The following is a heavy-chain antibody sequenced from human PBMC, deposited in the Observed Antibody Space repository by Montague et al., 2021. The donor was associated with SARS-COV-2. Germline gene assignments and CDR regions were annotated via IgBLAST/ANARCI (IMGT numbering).Heavy chain of an antibody. J-gene: IGHJ4*02. Sequence: SETLSLTCTVSGDSISYFYWSWIRQPAGKGLEWIGRVYDSGSTNYNPSLNSRVTMSVDTSKKQFSLRLSSVTAADTAVYYCARGVVAAPGTFDYWGQGTLVTVSS. CDR2: VYDSGST. D-gene: IGHD6-13*01. CDR1: GDSISYFY. CDR3: ARGVVAAPGTFDY. V-gene: IGHV4-4*07.